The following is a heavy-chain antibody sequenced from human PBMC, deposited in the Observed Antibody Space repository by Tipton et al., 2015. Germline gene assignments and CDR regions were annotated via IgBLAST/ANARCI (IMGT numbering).Heavy chain of an antibody. V-gene: IGHV5-51*01. CDR3: ARQTTVTTDLDY. D-gene: IGHD4-17*01. CDR2: IYPGDSHT. CDR1: GYSFSNYW. J-gene: IGHJ4*02. Sequence: QLVQSGAEVKKSGEPLKISCKGSGYSFSNYWIGWVRQMPGKGLEWMGIIYPGDSHTRYNPSFQGQVTISADKSISTAYLQWSSLKASDTAMYYCARQTTVTTDLDYWGQGTLVTVSS.